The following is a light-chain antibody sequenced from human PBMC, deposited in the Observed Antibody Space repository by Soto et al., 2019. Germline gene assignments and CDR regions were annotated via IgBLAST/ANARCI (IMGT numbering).Light chain of an antibody. CDR3: QQYNTRPQT. J-gene: IGKJ1*01. CDR1: QSVSSN. V-gene: IGKV3-15*01. Sequence: EIVMTQSPATLSVSPGERATLSCRANQSVSSNLAWYQQKPGQAPRLLIYGASTRATGIPARFSGSGSGTEFALTISGLQSEDFTVYFCQQYNTRPQTFGQGTKVDIK. CDR2: GAS.